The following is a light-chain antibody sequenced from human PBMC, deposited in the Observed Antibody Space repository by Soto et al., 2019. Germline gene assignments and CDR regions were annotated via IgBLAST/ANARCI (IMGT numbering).Light chain of an antibody. CDR2: GAS. V-gene: IGKV1-39*01. Sequence: DIQMTQSPSSLSASIGDRITITCRASQSISTYLNWYQQKPGKATRLLIYGASTLQSGVPSRFSGSGSATDYTLTISSLQPEDFATYYCQQSFIPPPLTFGGGTKVEMK. CDR1: QSISTY. J-gene: IGKJ4*01. CDR3: QQSFIPPPLT.